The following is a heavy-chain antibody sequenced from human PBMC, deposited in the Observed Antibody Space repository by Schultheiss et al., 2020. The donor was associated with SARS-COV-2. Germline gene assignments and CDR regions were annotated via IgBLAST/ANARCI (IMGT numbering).Heavy chain of an antibody. Sequence: GGSLRLSCAASGFTFSNSAMHWVRQSPGKGLEWVAVVSYGGTNKYYADSVKGRFTISRDNSKNTLYLQMNSLRAEDTAVYYCARGGLGGIAARRVYYYYYMDVWGKGTTVTVSS. D-gene: IGHD6-6*01. CDR1: GFTFSNSA. V-gene: IGHV3-30*04. J-gene: IGHJ6*03. CDR2: VSYGGTNK. CDR3: ARGGLGGIAARRVYYYYYMDV.